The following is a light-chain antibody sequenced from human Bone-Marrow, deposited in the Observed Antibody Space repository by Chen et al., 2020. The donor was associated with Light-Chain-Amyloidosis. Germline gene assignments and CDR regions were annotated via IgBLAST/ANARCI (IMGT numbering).Light chain of an antibody. CDR2: EDD. Sequence: NFMLTQPHSVSESPGKTVIISCTRSSGSIATNYVLWYQQRPGSSPTTVLYEDDQRPSGVPARFSGCIDRSSNSASLTISGLKTEDEADYYCQSYQGSSQGVFGGGTKLTVL. J-gene: IGLJ3*02. V-gene: IGLV6-57*01. CDR3: QSYQGSSQGV. CDR1: SGSIATNY.